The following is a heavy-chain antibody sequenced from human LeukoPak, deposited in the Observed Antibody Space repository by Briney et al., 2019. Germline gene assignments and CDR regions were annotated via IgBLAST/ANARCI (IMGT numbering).Heavy chain of an antibody. J-gene: IGHJ4*02. Sequence: GGTLRLSCAASGFTFSSYGMSWVRQAPGKGLEWVSAISGSGGSTYYADSVEGRFTISRDNSKNTLYLQMNSLRAEDTAVYYCAKDLVVVAATPVSFDYWGQGTLVTVSS. CDR1: GFTFSSYG. CDR2: ISGSGGST. V-gene: IGHV3-23*01. D-gene: IGHD2-15*01. CDR3: AKDLVVVAATPVSFDY.